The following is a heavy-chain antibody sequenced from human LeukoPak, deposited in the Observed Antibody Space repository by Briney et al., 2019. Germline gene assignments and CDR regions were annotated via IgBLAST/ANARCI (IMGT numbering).Heavy chain of an antibody. J-gene: IGHJ5*02. D-gene: IGHD2-8*01. Sequence: ASVKVSCKASGGTFSSYAISWVRQAPGQGLEWMGGIIPIFGTANYAQKFQGRVTITADESTSTAYMELSSLRSEDTAVYYCARVMVYALDSNLNVNWFDPWGQGTLVTVSS. CDR1: GGTFSSYA. CDR3: ARVMVYALDSNLNVNWFDP. CDR2: IIPIFGTA. V-gene: IGHV1-69*13.